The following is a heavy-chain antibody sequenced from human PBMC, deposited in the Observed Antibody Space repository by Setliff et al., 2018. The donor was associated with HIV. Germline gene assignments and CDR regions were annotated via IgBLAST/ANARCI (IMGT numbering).Heavy chain of an antibody. CDR1: GGSISSAGYY. Sequence: LSETLSLTCTVSGGSISSAGYYWSWIRQHPGKGLEWIGYIYNTGSAYFNPSLKSRLTISVDTSRNQFSLKLSSVTAADTAVYYCARGYTRGYFSHFDYWGQGTLVTVSS. CDR2: IYNTGSA. V-gene: IGHV4-31*03. D-gene: IGHD3-22*01. J-gene: IGHJ4*02. CDR3: ARGYTRGYFSHFDY.